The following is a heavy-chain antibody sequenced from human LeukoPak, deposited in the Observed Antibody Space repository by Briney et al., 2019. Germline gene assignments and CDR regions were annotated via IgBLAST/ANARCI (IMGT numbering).Heavy chain of an antibody. Sequence: SVKVSCKASGGTSSSYAISWVRQAPGQGLEWMGGIIPIFGTANYAQKFQGRVTITADESTSTAYMELSSLRSEDTAVYYCASGGGYSGYDWFDYWGQGTLVTVSS. J-gene: IGHJ4*02. V-gene: IGHV1-69*01. D-gene: IGHD5-12*01. CDR2: IIPIFGTA. CDR3: ASGGGYSGYDWFDY. CDR1: GGTSSSYA.